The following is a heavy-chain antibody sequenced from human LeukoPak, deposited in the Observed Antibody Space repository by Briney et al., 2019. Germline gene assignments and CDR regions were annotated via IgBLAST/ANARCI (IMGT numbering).Heavy chain of an antibody. D-gene: IGHD3-22*01. Sequence: SETLSLTCTVSGDSINSLDLWSWVRQPPGKGLEWIGEMYLSGTTHSNPSVKSRVTISIDKSKNQFFLNLSSVTAADTAVYYCAGLVGRYSSGLYYYYFDYWGQRTLVTVSS. CDR1: GDSINSLDL. CDR3: AGLVGRYSSGLYYYYFDY. CDR2: MYLSGTT. V-gene: IGHV4-4*02. J-gene: IGHJ4*02.